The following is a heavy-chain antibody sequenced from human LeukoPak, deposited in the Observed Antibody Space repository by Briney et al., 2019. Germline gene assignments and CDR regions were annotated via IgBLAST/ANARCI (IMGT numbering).Heavy chain of an antibody. J-gene: IGHJ4*02. V-gene: IGHV4-30-2*01. Sequence: SSETLSLTCAVSGGSISSGGYSWSWIRQPPGKGLEWIGYIYHSGSTYYNPSLKSRVTISVDRSKNQFSLKLSSVTAADTAVYYCARESYSSSWIDYWGQGTLVTVSS. D-gene: IGHD6-13*01. CDR2: IYHSGST. CDR3: ARESYSSSWIDY. CDR1: GGSISSGGYS.